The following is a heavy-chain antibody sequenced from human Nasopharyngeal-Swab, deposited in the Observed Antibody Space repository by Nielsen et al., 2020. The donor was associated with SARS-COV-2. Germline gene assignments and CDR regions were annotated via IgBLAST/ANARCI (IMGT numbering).Heavy chain of an antibody. D-gene: IGHD3-3*01. Sequence: GGSLRLSCAASGFSFSEYYMSWIRQAPGKGLEWISDISSSGGITHYADSMKGRFTISRDNAKNSLYLQMNSLRAEDTAVYYCARLKYDFWNGPPEDYWGQGTLVTVSS. CDR3: ARLKYDFWNGPPEDY. J-gene: IGHJ4*02. V-gene: IGHV3-11*04. CDR2: ISSSGGIT. CDR1: GFSFSEYY.